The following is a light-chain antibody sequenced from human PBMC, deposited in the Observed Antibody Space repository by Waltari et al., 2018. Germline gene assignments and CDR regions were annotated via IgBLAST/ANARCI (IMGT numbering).Light chain of an antibody. Sequence: DIQMTQSPSSLSASAGDRVTITCRASQGISTYLNWYQQKPGNAPKRLIYAASSLESGVPSRFSGSGSGTDFTLTISSLQPEDFATYYCLQYNSNPPTFGQGTKVEIK. CDR3: LQYNSNPPT. J-gene: IGKJ1*01. V-gene: IGKV1-17*01. CDR2: AAS. CDR1: QGISTY.